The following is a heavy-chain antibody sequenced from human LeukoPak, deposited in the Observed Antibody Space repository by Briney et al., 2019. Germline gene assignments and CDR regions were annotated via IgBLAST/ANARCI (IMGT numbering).Heavy chain of an antibody. CDR3: AKKGATTGDFDY. J-gene: IGHJ4*02. Sequence: GGSLRLSCAASGFTFSNFLMTWVRQAPGKGPEWVSAISGSGGDTYYADSVKGRFTISRDDSKNTLYLQMNSLRAEDTAVYYCAKKGATTGDFDYWGQGTLVTVSS. V-gene: IGHV3-23*01. CDR2: ISGSGGDT. CDR1: GFTFSNFL. D-gene: IGHD1-26*01.